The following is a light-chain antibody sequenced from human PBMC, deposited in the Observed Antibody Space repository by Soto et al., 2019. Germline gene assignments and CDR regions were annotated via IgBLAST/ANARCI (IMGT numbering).Light chain of an antibody. J-gene: IGLJ1*01. CDR1: RLDVGGYNY. CDR3: CSYVSSKTYL. CDR2: EVT. Sequence: QSALTQRASVSGSPGQSITISCTGTRLDVGGYNYVSWYQQQPGKAPKLIIYEVTNRPSGVSDRFSGSKSDNTASLTISGLQTEDEADYYCCSYVSSKTYLFGTGTKV. V-gene: IGLV2-14*03.